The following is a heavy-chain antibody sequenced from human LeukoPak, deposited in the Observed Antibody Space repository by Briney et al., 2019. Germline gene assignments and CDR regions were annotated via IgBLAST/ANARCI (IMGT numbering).Heavy chain of an antibody. D-gene: IGHD2-2*01. V-gene: IGHV3-30*04. CDR1: GFTFSSYA. Sequence: GRSLTLSCAAYGFTFSSYAMHWVRQAPGKGLEWVAVISYDGSNKYYADSVKGRFTISRDNSKNTLYLQMNSLRAEDTAVYYCARDKTGYCSSTSCYAGNFDYWGQGTLVTVSS. J-gene: IGHJ4*02. CDR3: ARDKTGYCSSTSCYAGNFDY. CDR2: ISYDGSNK.